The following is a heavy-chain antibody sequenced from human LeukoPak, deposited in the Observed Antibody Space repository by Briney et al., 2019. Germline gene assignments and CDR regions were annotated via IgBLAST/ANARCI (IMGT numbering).Heavy chain of an antibody. CDR3: AKDLTTVTTPYYYYGMDV. CDR1: GFTFSNYG. CDR2: ISYDGSNK. Sequence: GGSLRLSCAASGFTFSNYGMHWVRQAPGKGLEWVAVISYDGSNKYYADSVKGRFTISRDNSKNTLYLQMNSLRAEDTAVYYCAKDLTTVTTPYYYYGMDVWGQGTTVTVSS. D-gene: IGHD4-17*01. J-gene: IGHJ6*02. V-gene: IGHV3-30*18.